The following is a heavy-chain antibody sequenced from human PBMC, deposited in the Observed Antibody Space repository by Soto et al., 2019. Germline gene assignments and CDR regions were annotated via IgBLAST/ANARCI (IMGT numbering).Heavy chain of an antibody. CDR3: ARDPRIGTTDYGLAV. D-gene: IGHD1-7*01. CDR2: INNDGSNT. J-gene: IGHJ6*02. V-gene: IGHV3-74*01. CDR1: GFTFSTYW. Sequence: EVQLVESGGGLVQPGGSLRLSCAASGFTFSTYWMHWVRQPPGKGLVWVSRINNDGSNTAYADSVKGRFTISRDNAQSTLYLQMNSLRAEDTAVYYCARDPRIGTTDYGLAVWGQGTTVSVSS.